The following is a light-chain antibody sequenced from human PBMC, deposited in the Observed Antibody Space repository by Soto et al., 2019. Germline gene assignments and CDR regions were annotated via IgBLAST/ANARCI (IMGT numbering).Light chain of an antibody. V-gene: IGKV1-27*01. Sequence: DVQMTQSPSSLSASAGDRVTITCRASQGIAPYLAWFQQKPGKDPKLLIYAASTLQSGVPSRFSGSGSGADFTLTISSLQPEDVGTYYCQKYNSAPLTFGGGTKVEIK. CDR1: QGIAPY. J-gene: IGKJ4*01. CDR2: AAS. CDR3: QKYNSAPLT.